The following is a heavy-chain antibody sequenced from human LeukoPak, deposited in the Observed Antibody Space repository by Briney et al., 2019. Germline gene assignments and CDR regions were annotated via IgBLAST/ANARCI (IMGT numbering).Heavy chain of an antibody. J-gene: IGHJ4*02. CDR1: GGSISSYY. V-gene: IGHV4-59*01. CDR2: IYYSGST. CDR3: ARGYSYGYSN. D-gene: IGHD5-18*01. Sequence: SETLSLTCTVSGGSISSYYWSWIRQPLGKGLEWIGYIYYSGSTNYNPSLKSRVTISVDTSKNQFPLKLSSVTAADTAVYFCARGYSYGYSNWGQGTLVTVSS.